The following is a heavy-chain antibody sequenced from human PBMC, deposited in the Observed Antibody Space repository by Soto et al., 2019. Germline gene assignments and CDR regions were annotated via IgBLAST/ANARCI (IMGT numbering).Heavy chain of an antibody. D-gene: IGHD3-22*01. J-gene: IGHJ3*02. CDR3: AKDTPYYDSSGYEAPYDAFDI. CDR2: ISGSGGST. V-gene: IGHV3-23*01. CDR1: GFTFSSYA. Sequence: PGGSLRLSCAASGFTFSSYAMSWVRQAPGKGLEWVSAISGSGGSTYYADSVKGRFTISRDNSKNTLYLQMNSLRAEDTAVYYCAKDTPYYDSSGYEAPYDAFDIWGQGTMVTVS.